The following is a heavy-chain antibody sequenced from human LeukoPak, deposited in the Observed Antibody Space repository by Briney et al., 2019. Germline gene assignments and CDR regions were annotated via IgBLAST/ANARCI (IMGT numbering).Heavy chain of an antibody. CDR3: ATIKRGNIYGFFDF. D-gene: IGHD5-18*01. V-gene: IGHV4-59*11. Sequence: SETLSLTCTVSGGSISSHYWSWLRQPPGKGLEWIAYVRDTGRSKDNPSLESRLTLSADTSNNQFSLRPSSVTAADTAVSYCATIKRGNIYGFFDFWGQGILVTVSS. CDR2: VRDTGRS. CDR1: GGSISSHY. J-gene: IGHJ4*02.